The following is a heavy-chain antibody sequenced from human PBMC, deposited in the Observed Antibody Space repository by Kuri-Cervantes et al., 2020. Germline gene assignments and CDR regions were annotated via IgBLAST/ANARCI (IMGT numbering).Heavy chain of an antibody. CDR3: ARSRDVSYYGMDV. CDR1: GFTFSDYY. J-gene: IGHJ6*02. CDR2: INTDGTTT. Sequence: ETLSLTCAASGFTFSDYYMSWIRQAPGKGLVWVSRINTDGTTTNYADSVKGRFTISRDSAKNTVYLQMNGLRGEDTAVYYCARSRDVSYYGMDVWGQGTTVTVSS. D-gene: IGHD3-10*01. V-gene: IGHV3-74*01.